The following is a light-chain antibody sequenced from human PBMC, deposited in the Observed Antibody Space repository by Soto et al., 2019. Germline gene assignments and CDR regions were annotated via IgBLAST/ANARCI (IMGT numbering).Light chain of an antibody. V-gene: IGKV3-20*01. CDR1: RHVNSDY. Sequence: VLTQSPGTLSLSPGERATLSCRASRHVNSDYLTWYQQKPGQAPRLLIFGASTRATGVPDRFSGSGSWTDFTLTISRVEHEDFAVYYCQQYGNTPMYTFGQGTKLEIK. CDR3: QQYGNTPMYT. J-gene: IGKJ2*01. CDR2: GAS.